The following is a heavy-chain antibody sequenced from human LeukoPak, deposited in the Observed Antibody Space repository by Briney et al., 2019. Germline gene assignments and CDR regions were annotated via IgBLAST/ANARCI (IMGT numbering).Heavy chain of an antibody. CDR1: GFDFSTYG. V-gene: IGHV3-23*01. CDR3: ATGSNSGYDPFCFDY. J-gene: IGHJ4*02. D-gene: IGHD5-12*01. Sequence: PGGSLRLSCAASGFDFSTYGMHWVRQAPGKGLEWVSAISGSGGSTYYAGSVKGRFTISRDNSKNTLYLQMNSLRVEDTAVYYCATGSNSGYDPFCFDYWGQGTLVTVSS. CDR2: ISGSGGST.